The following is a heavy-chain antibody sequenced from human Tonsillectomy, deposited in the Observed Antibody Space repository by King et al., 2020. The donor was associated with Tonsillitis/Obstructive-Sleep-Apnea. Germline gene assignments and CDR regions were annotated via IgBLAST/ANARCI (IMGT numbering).Heavy chain of an antibody. D-gene: IGHD2-2*01. V-gene: IGHV4-4*02. CDR1: GDSINSTNW. CDR3: ARGTGYCASTNCLGGWFDP. CDR2: IYHSGST. J-gene: IGHJ5*02. Sequence: QLQESGPGLVKPSGTLSLTCAVSGDSINSTNWWSWVRQPPGKGLEWIGEIYHSGSTNYNPSLKCRVTISVDKSKNQFSLKPNSGTAADTAVYFCARGTGYCASTNCLGGWFDPWGQGTLVTVSS.